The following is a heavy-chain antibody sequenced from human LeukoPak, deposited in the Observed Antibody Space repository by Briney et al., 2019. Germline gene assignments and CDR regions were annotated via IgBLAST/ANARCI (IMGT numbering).Heavy chain of an antibody. D-gene: IGHD6-13*01. CDR1: GFMLSSFP. Sequence: GGSLRLSCAASGFMLSSFPMHWVRQAPGKGLEWVALMSYDGSNIYYADSVKGRFTISRDNSKNTLYLQMSSLRTEDTAVYYCAKGHSSSWLRGDYWGQGTLVTVSS. CDR2: MSYDGSNI. CDR3: AKGHSSSWLRGDY. V-gene: IGHV3-30-3*01. J-gene: IGHJ4*02.